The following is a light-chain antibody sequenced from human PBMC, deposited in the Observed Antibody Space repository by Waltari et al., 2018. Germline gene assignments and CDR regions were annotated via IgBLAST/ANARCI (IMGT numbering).Light chain of an antibody. CDR3: QHYRDYLT. CDR2: GAS. V-gene: IGKV1-33*01. Sequence: DIQITQSPSSLPASVGDRVTITCQASQDIDNYFNWYQQQQGKAPKLLIYGASKLAAGVPSRFSGSGSGTHYTLTITGLQPEEFATYYCQHYRDYLTFGSGTTVDIK. CDR1: QDIDNY. J-gene: IGKJ4*01.